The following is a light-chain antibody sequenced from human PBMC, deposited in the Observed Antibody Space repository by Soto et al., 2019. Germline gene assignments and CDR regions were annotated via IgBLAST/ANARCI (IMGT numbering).Light chain of an antibody. CDR3: QQYHSYYPWT. V-gene: IGKV1-5*01. CDR1: QSISSW. Sequence: DIQMTQSPSTLSASVGDRLTITCRASQSISSWLAWYQQKPGKPPKLLIYDASSLESGVPSRFSGSGSGTDFSLTITSLQPDDSANYYCQQYHSYYPWTFGQGTKVDIK. CDR2: DAS. J-gene: IGKJ1*01.